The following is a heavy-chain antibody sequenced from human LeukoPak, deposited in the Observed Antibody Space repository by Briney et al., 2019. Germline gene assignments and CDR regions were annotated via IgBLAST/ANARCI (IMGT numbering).Heavy chain of an antibody. V-gene: IGHV4-59*01. CDR3: ARVDSSGYYTFFDY. CDR1: GGSMRSFC. D-gene: IGHD3-22*01. J-gene: IGHJ4*02. CDR2: IYNSGSP. Sequence: SETLSLTCSASGGSMRSFCWTWIRQPPGKGLEWIGDIYNSGSPNYNPSLKSRVTISVDTSKNQFSLKLSSVTAADTAVYYCARVDSSGYYTFFDYWGQGTLVTVSS.